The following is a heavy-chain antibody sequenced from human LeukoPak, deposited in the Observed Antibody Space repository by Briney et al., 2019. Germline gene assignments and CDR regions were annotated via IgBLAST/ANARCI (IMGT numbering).Heavy chain of an antibody. Sequence: PGGSLRLSCAASGFTFSSYSMNWVRQAPGKGLEWVSSISSSSSYIYYADSVKGRFTISRDNAKNSLYLQMNSLTAEDTAVYYCARSPQGTGSPADYWGRGTLVTVSS. J-gene: IGHJ4*02. D-gene: IGHD1-1*01. CDR3: ARSPQGTGSPADY. V-gene: IGHV3-21*01. CDR1: GFTFSSYS. CDR2: ISSSSSYI.